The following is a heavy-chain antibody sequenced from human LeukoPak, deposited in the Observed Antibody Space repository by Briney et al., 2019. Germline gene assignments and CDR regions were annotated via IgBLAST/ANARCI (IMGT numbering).Heavy chain of an antibody. CDR2: MNPNSGNT. D-gene: IGHD1-26*01. J-gene: IGHJ6*03. CDR1: GYTFTSYD. Sequence: ASVKVSYKASGYTFTSYDINWVRQATGQGLEWMGWMNPNSGNTGYAQKFQGRVTITRNTSISTAYMELSSLRSEDTAVYYCARGGGELPFYYYYYYMDVWGKGTTVTVSS. CDR3: ARGGGELPFYYYYYYMDV. V-gene: IGHV1-8*03.